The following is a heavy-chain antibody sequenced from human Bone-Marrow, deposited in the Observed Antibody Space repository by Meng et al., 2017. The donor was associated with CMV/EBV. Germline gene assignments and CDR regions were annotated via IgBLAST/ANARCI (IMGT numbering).Heavy chain of an antibody. Sequence: SVKVSCKASGGTFSSYAISWVRQAPGQGLEWMGGIIPIFGTANYAQKFQGRVTLTTDESTSTAYMELSSLRSEDTAVYYCARDRTDAFDIWGQGTMVTVSS. V-gene: IGHV1-69*05. CDR3: ARDRTDAFDI. CDR1: GGTFSSYA. J-gene: IGHJ3*02. CDR2: IIPIFGTA.